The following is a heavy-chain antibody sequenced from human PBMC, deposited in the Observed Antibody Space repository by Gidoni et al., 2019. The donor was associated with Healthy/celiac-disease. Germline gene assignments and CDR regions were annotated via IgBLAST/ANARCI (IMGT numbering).Heavy chain of an antibody. CDR1: GFPFRNPW. Sequence: EVQLVESGGGLVKPGGSLRLSCAASGFPFRNPWMIWVRQAPGKGLEWVGRIKSKTDGGTTDYAAPVKGRFTISRDDSKNTLYLKMNSLKTEDTAVYYCTTDMYSRYYDSSGYDRFDYWGQGTLVTVSS. J-gene: IGHJ4*02. D-gene: IGHD3-22*01. V-gene: IGHV3-15*01. CDR2: IKSKTDGGTT. CDR3: TTDMYSRYYDSSGYDRFDY.